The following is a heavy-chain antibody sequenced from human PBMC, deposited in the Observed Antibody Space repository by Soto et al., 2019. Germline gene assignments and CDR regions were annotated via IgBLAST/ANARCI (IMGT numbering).Heavy chain of an antibody. CDR2: ISAYNGNT. V-gene: IGHV1-18*04. J-gene: IGHJ4*02. CDR3: ARDSSLDSSGYYGY. Sequence: GASVKVSCKASGYTFTSYGISWVRQAPGQGLEWMGWISAYNGNTNYAQRLQGRVTMTTDTSTSTAYMELRSLRSDDTAVYYCARDSSLDSSGYYGYWGQGTLVTVS. CDR1: GYTFTSYG. D-gene: IGHD3-22*01.